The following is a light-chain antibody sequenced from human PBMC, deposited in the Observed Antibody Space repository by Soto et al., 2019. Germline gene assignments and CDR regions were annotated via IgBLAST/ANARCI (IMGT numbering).Light chain of an antibody. Sequence: QSVLTQPASVSGSPGQSITISCTGTSSDVGAYNYVSWYQQHPHKAPQIIIYEVSKRPSGVPDRFSGSKSGNTASLTVSGLQADDEADYFCSSYAGRNNYVFGTGTQLTVL. V-gene: IGLV2-8*01. CDR1: SSDVGAYNY. J-gene: IGLJ1*01. CDR2: EVS. CDR3: SSYAGRNNYV.